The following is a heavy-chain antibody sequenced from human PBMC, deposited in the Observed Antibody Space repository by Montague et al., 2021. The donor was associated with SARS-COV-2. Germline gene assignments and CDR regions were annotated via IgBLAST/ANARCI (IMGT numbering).Heavy chain of an antibody. J-gene: IGHJ6*02. V-gene: IGHV4-39*07. Sequence: SETLSLTCTVSGGSIRSSSHFWGWFRQPPGQRLEWIGTIPYSGSTYYSPSLKSRVIISADTSKNQFSLNLRSVTAADTAVYFCGLGRGFAVGNHYYYSYGLDVWGQGTTVTVSS. D-gene: IGHD3-10*01. CDR2: IPYSGST. CDR3: GLGRGFAVGNHYYYSYGLDV. CDR1: GGSIRSSSHF.